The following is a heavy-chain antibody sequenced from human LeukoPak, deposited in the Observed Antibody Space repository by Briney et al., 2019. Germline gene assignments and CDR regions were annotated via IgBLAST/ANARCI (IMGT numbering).Heavy chain of an antibody. CDR2: INSDGTDI. Sequence: GGSLRLSCAASGFTFSSYWMHWVRQAPGKGLEWVARINSDGTDISYGDSVKGRFTISRDNAKNTLYLQMNSLRVEDTAVYYCTRDPLRYLRVGHYDYWGQGTLVAVSS. J-gene: IGHJ4*02. CDR1: GFTFSSYW. V-gene: IGHV3-74*01. D-gene: IGHD3-9*01. CDR3: TRDPLRYLRVGHYDY.